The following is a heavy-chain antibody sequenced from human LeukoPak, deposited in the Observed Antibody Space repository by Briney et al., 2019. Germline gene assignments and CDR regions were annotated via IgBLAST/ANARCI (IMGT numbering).Heavy chain of an antibody. D-gene: IGHD3-22*01. CDR3: LSGYRY. CDR1: GFTFSSYG. J-gene: IGHJ4*02. V-gene: IGHV3-30*03. CDR2: ISYDGSNK. Sequence: GGSLRLSCAASGFTFSSYGMHWVRQAPGKGLEWVAVISYDGSNKYYADSVKGRFTIPRDNSKNTLYLQMNSLRAEDTAVYYCLSGYRYWGQGTLVTVSS.